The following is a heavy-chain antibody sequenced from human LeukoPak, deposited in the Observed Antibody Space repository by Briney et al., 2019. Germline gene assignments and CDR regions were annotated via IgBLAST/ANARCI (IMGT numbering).Heavy chain of an antibody. CDR1: GFTFSSYG. CDR3: ARDSYSGRDTPDY. Sequence: PGGSLRLSCAASGFTFSSYGMPWVRQAPGKGLEWVAVIWYDGSNKYYADPVKGRFTISRDNSKNTLYLQMNSLRAEDTAVYYCARDSYSGRDTPDYWGQGTLVTVSS. D-gene: IGHD1-26*01. CDR2: IWYDGSNK. V-gene: IGHV3-33*01. J-gene: IGHJ4*02.